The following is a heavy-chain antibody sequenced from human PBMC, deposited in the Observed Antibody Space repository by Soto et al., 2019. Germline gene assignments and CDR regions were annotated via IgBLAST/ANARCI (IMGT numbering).Heavy chain of an antibody. CDR1: SGSISSSNW. D-gene: IGHD6-19*01. J-gene: IGHJ4*02. V-gene: IGHV4-4*02. CDR2: IYHSGST. CDR3: ARDLPSIAVAGTEVRYFDY. Sequence: QVQLQESGPGLVKPSGTLSLTCAVSSGSISSSNWWRWVRQPPGKGLEWIGEIYHSGSTNYNPSLKRRVTISVDKSKNQFSLKPSSVTAADTAVYYCARDLPSIAVAGTEVRYFDYWGQGTLVTVSS.